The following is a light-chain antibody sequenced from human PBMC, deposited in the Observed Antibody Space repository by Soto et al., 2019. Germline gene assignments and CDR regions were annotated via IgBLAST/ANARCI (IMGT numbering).Light chain of an antibody. J-gene: IGLJ7*01. V-gene: IGLV2-23*02. CDR3: CSYGGSRAV. Sequence: QSALTQPASVSWSPGQSITISCTGTSSDVGSHNLVSWYQQHPGQAPKLMIYEVSKRPLGVSARFSASKSGNTASLTISGLQAEDEADYYCCSYGGSRAVFGGGTKLTVL. CDR1: SSDVGSHNL. CDR2: EVS.